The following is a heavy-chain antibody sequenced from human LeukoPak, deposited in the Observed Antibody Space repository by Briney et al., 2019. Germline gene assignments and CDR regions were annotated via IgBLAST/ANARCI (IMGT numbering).Heavy chain of an antibody. Sequence: ASVKVSCKASGYTFTGYYMHWVRQAPGQGLEWMGIINPSGGSTSYAQKFQGRVTMTRDTSTSTVYMELSSLKYEDTAVYFCARSRFPGRWIAPPDYWGQGTLVTVSS. D-gene: IGHD2-2*03. CDR2: INPSGGST. CDR3: ARSRFPGRWIAPPDY. CDR1: GYTFTGYY. V-gene: IGHV1-46*01. J-gene: IGHJ4*02.